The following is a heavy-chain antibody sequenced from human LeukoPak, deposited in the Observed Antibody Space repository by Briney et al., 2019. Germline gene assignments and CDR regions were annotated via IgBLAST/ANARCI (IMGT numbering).Heavy chain of an antibody. Sequence: VASVKVSCKASGYTFIGYYMHWVRQAPGQGLEWMGWINPNSGGTNYAQKFQGRVTMTRDTSISTAYMELSSLRSDDTAVYYCARDVYSSNWFYYYMDVWGKGTTVTVSS. CDR3: ARDVYSSNWFYYYMDV. J-gene: IGHJ6*03. V-gene: IGHV1-2*02. CDR1: GYTFIGYY. CDR2: INPNSGGT. D-gene: IGHD6-13*01.